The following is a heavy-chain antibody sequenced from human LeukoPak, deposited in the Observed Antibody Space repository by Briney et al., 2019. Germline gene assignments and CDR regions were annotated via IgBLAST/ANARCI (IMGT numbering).Heavy chain of an antibody. D-gene: IGHD3-9*01. CDR3: ARVAERTWLPYDAAFDI. V-gene: IGHV4-38-2*02. CDR1: GYPISDGYY. J-gene: IGHJ3*02. Sequence: SQTLSLTCTVSGYPISDGYYWGWIRQPPGKGLEWIATIYHGGSTYYNPSLESRVTISLDTSKNHFSLNLTSVTAADTAMYYCARVAERTWLPYDAAFDIWGRGTMVTVSS. CDR2: IYHGGST.